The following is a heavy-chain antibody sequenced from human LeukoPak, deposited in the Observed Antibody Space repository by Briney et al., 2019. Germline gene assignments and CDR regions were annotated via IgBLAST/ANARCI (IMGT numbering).Heavy chain of an antibody. V-gene: IGHV3-53*01. CDR3: ARKGGSRPNDAFDI. D-gene: IGHD2-15*01. Sequence: PGGSLRLSCAASGFTVSSNYMSWVRQAPGKGLEWVSVIYSGGSTYYADSVKGRFTISRDNAENSSLLQMNSLRVEDTAVYYYARKGGSRPNDAFDIWGQGTMVTVSS. CDR1: GFTVSSNY. CDR2: IYSGGST. J-gene: IGHJ3*02.